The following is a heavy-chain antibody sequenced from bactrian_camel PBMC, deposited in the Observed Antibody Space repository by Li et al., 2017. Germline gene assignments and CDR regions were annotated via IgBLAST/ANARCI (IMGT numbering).Heavy chain of an antibody. CDR3: ARKRRFGSCIDDMTAGDY. Sequence: QLVESGGGLVQPGGSLRVSCAASGFTFSSVYMNWFRQRPGQGLEWISTLPAGRGTANYADSVQGRFTLSRDNAKNTLYLQMNNLQPEDTAMYYCARKRRFGSCIDDMTAGDYWGQGTQVTVSS. CDR1: GFTFSSVY. D-gene: IGHD5*01. V-gene: IGHV3S28*01. J-gene: IGHJ4*01. CDR2: LPAGRGTA.